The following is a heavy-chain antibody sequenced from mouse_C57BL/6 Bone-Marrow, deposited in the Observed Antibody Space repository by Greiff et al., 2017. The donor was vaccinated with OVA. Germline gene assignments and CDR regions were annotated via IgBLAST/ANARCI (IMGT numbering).Heavy chain of an antibody. V-gene: IGHV1-61*01. CDR1: GYTFTSYW. J-gene: IGHJ1*03. CDR3: ACTNWYFDV. Sequence: VQLQQPGAELVRPGSSVKLSCKASGYTFTSYWMDWVKQRPGQCLEWIGNISPSDSETHYTQKFKDKATLTVDKSSSPAYLQLSSLTSEDAAVYYCACTNWYFDVWGTGTTVTVSS. D-gene: IGHD2-14*01. CDR2: ISPSDSET.